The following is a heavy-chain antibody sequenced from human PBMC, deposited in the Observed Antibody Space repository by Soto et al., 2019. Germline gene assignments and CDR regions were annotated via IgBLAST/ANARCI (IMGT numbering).Heavy chain of an antibody. CDR3: ARRGGYYSGKLAHINYYGKDV. J-gene: IGHJ6*02. Sequence: GASVKVSCKASGYTFTSYGISWVRQAPGQGLEWMGWISAYNGNTNYAQKLQGRVTMTTDTSTSTAYMELRSLRSDDTAVYYCARRGGYYSGKLAHINYYGKDVWGQGTTVTGSS. V-gene: IGHV1-18*01. CDR1: GYTFTSYG. D-gene: IGHD3-3*01. CDR2: ISAYNGNT.